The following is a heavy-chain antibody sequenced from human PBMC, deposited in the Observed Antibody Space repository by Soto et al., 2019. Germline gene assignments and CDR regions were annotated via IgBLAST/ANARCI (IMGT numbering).Heavy chain of an antibody. J-gene: IGHJ4*02. V-gene: IGHV3-21*01. D-gene: IGHD3-10*01. CDR3: AREIHYYGSGSLFDY. Sequence: NPGGSLRLSCAASGFTFSSYSMNWVRQAPGKGLEWVSSISSSSSYIYYADSVKGRFTISRDNAKNSLYLQMNSLRAEDTAVYYCAREIHYYGSGSLFDYWGQGTLVTVSS. CDR1: GFTFSSYS. CDR2: ISSSSSYI.